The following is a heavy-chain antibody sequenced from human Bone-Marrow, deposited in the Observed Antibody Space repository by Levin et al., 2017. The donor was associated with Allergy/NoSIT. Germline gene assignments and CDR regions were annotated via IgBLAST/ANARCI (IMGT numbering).Heavy chain of an antibody. J-gene: IGHJ6*03. Sequence: EASVKVSCKASGYTFTGYYMHWVRQAPGQGLEWMGRINPNSGGTNYAQKFQGRVTMTRDTSISTAYMELTRLRSDDTAVYYCAREPAAAGTNYYYYYMDVWGKGTTVTVPS. D-gene: IGHD6-13*01. CDR1: GYTFTGYY. CDR3: AREPAAAGTNYYYYYMDV. V-gene: IGHV1-2*06. CDR2: INPNSGGT.